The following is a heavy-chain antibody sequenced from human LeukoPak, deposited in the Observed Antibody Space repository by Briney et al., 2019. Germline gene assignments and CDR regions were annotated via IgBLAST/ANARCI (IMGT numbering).Heavy chain of an antibody. CDR3: ARERISGNWFDP. D-gene: IGHD1-26*01. CDR1: GFTFRSYW. Sequence: PAGGSLRLSCAASGFTFRSYWMHWVRQAPGKGLEWVSRVIRDGSFTNYADSVKGRFTISRDNAKSSLYLQMNSLRAEDTAVYYCARERISGNWFDPWGQGTLVTVSS. V-gene: IGHV3-74*01. CDR2: VIRDGSFT. J-gene: IGHJ5*02.